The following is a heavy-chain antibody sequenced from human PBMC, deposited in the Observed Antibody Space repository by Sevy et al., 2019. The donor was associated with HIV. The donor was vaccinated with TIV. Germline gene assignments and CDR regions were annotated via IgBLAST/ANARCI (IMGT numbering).Heavy chain of an antibody. CDR3: ARQAVANWGGHFDY. Sequence: SETLSLTCTVSGGSISSSSYYWGWIRQPPGKGLEWIGSIYYSGSTYYNPSLKSRVTISVDTSKNQFSLKLISVTAADTAVYYCARQAVANWGGHFDYWGQGTLVTVSS. V-gene: IGHV4-39*01. J-gene: IGHJ4*02. CDR2: IYYSGST. D-gene: IGHD7-27*01. CDR1: GGSISSSSYY.